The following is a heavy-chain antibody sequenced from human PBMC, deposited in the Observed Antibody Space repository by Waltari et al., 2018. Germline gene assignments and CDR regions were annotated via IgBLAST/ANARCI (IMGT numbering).Heavy chain of an antibody. CDR1: GYTFTSYA. V-gene: IGHV1-3*01. Sequence: QVQLVQSGAEVKKPGASVKVSCKASGYTFTSYAMHWVRQAPGQRLEWMGWINAGNGNTKYSQKFQGRVTITRDTSTSTAYMELRSLRSDDTAVYYCARDRKIFGVVIVPGYFDYWGQGTLVTVSS. D-gene: IGHD3-3*01. CDR3: ARDRKIFGVVIVPGYFDY. J-gene: IGHJ4*02. CDR2: INAGNGNT.